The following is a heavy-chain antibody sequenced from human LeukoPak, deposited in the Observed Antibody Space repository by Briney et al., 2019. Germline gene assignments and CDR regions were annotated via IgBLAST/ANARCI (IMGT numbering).Heavy chain of an antibody. CDR1: GGTFSSYT. CDR2: MNPNSGNT. J-gene: IGHJ4*02. V-gene: IGHV1-8*02. CDR3: ARVGMLLPDY. Sequence: ASVKVSCKASGGTFSSYTINWVRQATGQGLEWMGWMNPNSGNTGYAQKFQGRVTMTRNTSISTAYMELSSLRSEDTAVYYCARVGMLLPDYWGQGTLVTVSS. D-gene: IGHD2-8*01.